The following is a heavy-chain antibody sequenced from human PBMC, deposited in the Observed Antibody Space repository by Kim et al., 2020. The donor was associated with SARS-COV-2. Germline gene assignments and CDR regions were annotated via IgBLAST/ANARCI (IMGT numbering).Heavy chain of an antibody. J-gene: IGHJ6*02. D-gene: IGHD5-18*01. CDR2: INHSGST. Sequence: SETLSLTCAVYGGSFSGYYWSWIRQPPGKGLEWIGEINHSGSTNYNPSLKSRVTISVDTSKNQFSLKLSSVTAADTAVYYCARGRGYSYGLRPYYYYYGMDVWGQGTTVTVSS. CDR3: ARGRGYSYGLRPYYYYYGMDV. V-gene: IGHV4-34*01. CDR1: GGSFSGYY.